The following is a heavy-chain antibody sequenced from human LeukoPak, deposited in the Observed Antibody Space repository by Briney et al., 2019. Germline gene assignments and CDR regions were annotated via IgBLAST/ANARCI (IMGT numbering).Heavy chain of an antibody. J-gene: IGHJ4*02. CDR3: AGGRGYYYDSSGYSW. CDR2: IYTSGST. CDR1: GGSISSYY. Sequence: SETLSLTCTVSGGSISSYYWSWIRQPAGKGLEWIGRIYTSGSTSYNPSLKSRVTMSVDTSKNQFSLKLSSVTAADTAVYYCAGGRGYYYDSSGYSWWGQGTLVTVSS. D-gene: IGHD3-22*01. V-gene: IGHV4-4*07.